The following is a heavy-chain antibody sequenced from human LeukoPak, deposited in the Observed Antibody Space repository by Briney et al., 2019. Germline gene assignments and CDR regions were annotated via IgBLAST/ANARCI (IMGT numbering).Heavy chain of an antibody. CDR2: ISWNSDSM. J-gene: IGHJ4*02. CDR1: GFIFDDYV. CDR3: AKGKGGISYFDF. D-gene: IGHD3-16*01. V-gene: IGHV3-9*01. Sequence: SLRLSCAASGFIFDDYVMHWVRQAPGKGLEWVSGISWNSDSMGYADSVKGRFTISRDNAKNSLYLQINSLRAEDTAFYYCAKGKGGISYFDFWGQGTLVTVSS.